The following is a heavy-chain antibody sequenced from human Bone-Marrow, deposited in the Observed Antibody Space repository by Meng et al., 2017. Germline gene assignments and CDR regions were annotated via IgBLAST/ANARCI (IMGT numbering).Heavy chain of an antibody. Sequence: QVHLVPSGAEVKKPGSSVKVSGKASGGTFSSYAISWVRQAPGQGLEWMGGIIPIFGTANYAQKFQGRVTITADESTSTAYMELSSLRSEDTAVYYCVRDLESGSYYNFQHWGQGTLVTVSS. D-gene: IGHD1-26*01. J-gene: IGHJ1*01. CDR1: GGTFSSYA. V-gene: IGHV1-69*01. CDR2: IIPIFGTA. CDR3: VRDLESGSYYNFQH.